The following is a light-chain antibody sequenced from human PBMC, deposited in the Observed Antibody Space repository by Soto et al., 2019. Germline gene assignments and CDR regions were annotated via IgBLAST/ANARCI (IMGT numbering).Light chain of an antibody. CDR3: SSYTSSSTLV. V-gene: IGLV2-14*01. CDR1: SSDVGGYNY. J-gene: IGLJ2*01. CDR2: DVS. Sequence: QSALTQPASVSGSPGQSITISCTGTSSDVGGYNYVSWYQQHPGKAPKLMIYDVSNRPSGVSNRFSGSKSGNTASLTISGLQAEDEADYYCSSYTSSSTLVFGGGIKLTGL.